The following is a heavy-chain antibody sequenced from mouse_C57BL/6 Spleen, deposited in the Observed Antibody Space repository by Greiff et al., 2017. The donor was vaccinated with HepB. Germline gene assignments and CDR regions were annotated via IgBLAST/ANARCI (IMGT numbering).Heavy chain of an antibody. D-gene: IGHD2-4*01. CDR2: IYPGSGST. J-gene: IGHJ1*03. CDR3: AKGGAGLRDWYFDV. V-gene: IGHV1-55*01. Sequence: QVQLQQSGAELVKPGASVKMSCKASGYTFTSYWITWVKQRPGQGLEWIGDIYPGSGSTNYNEKFKSKATLTVDTSSSTAYMQLSSLTSEDSAVYYCAKGGAGLRDWYFDVWGTGTTVTVSS. CDR1: GYTFTSYW.